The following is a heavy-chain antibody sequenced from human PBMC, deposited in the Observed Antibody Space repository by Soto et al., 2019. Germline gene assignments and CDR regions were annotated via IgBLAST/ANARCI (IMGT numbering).Heavy chain of an antibody. D-gene: IGHD3-10*01. Sequence: SVRVSCKASGGTFSSYTISWVRQAPGQGLEWMGRIIPILGITNYAQKFQGRVTITADKSTSTAYMELSSLRSEDTAVYYCATRRGDGYNDYWGQGTLVTVSS. J-gene: IGHJ4*02. CDR1: GGTFSSYT. CDR2: IIPILGIT. V-gene: IGHV1-69*02. CDR3: ATRRGDGYNDY.